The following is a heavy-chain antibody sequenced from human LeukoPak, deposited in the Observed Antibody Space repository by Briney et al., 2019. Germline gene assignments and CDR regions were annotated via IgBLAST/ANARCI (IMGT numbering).Heavy chain of an antibody. V-gene: IGHV4-61*02. D-gene: IGHD2-2*01. CDR2: IYTSGST. Sequence: KPSQTLSLTCTVSGGSISSGSYYWRWIRQPAGKGLEWIGRIYTSGSTNYNPSLKSRVTISVDTSKNQFSLKLSSVTAADTAVYYCARAATYQPLGKDAFDIWGQGTMVTVSS. CDR3: ARAATYQPLGKDAFDI. J-gene: IGHJ3*02. CDR1: GGSISSGSYY.